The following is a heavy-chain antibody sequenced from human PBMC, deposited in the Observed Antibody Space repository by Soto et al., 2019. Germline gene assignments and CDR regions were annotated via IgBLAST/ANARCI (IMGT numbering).Heavy chain of an antibody. J-gene: IGHJ5*02. Sequence: GASVKVSCKASGYTFTSHGIHWVRQAPGQRLEWTGWINAANGDTKYSPKFQGRVTITRDTSASTAYMELSSLRSEDTAVYYCVRRHVSATGIDWFDPWGQGTLVTVSS. V-gene: IGHV1-3*01. CDR3: VRRHVSATGIDWFDP. CDR2: INAANGDT. D-gene: IGHD6-13*01. CDR1: GYTFTSHG.